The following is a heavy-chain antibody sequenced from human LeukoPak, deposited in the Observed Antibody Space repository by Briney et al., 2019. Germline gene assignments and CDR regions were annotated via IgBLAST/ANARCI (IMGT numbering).Heavy chain of an antibody. V-gene: IGHV1-46*01. CDR1: GYTFTSYY. CDR3: ASNFYSSSWYDAFDI. Sequence: ALVKVSCKASGYTFTSYYMHWVRQAPGQGLEWMGIINPSGGSTSYAQKFQGRVTMTRDTSTSTVYMELSSLRSEDTAVYYCASNFYSSSWYDAFDIWGQGTMVTVSS. D-gene: IGHD6-13*01. J-gene: IGHJ3*02. CDR2: INPSGGST.